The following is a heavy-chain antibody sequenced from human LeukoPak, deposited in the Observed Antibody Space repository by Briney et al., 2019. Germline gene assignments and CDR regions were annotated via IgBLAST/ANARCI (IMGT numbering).Heavy chain of an antibody. CDR2: INERGTDS. D-gene: IGHD1-1*01. CDR3: VRDETPWTLDW. CDR1: GFTFSGHW. J-gene: IGHJ4*02. V-gene: IGHV3-74*03. Sequence: PGGSLRLSCTASGFTFSGHWIHWVRQAPGMGLVWVSRINERGTDSMYAESVKGRFTISRDNAKNTVYLQMNSLRAEDTAVYYCVRDETPWTLDWWGQGTLVSVSS.